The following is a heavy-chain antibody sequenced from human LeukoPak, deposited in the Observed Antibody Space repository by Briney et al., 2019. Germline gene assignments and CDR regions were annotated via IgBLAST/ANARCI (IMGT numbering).Heavy chain of an antibody. D-gene: IGHD3-10*01. CDR2: INPTSTSI. V-gene: IGHV3-21*01. CDR1: GLTVINSS. Sequence: GGSLRLSWLPAGLTVINSSTNWVRRAPGEGLEWGSSINPTSTSINYADAGGGRFTISREKAKRSLYLQMDSLRAEDTAVYYCVRLRRNSNRSYYSYYYDSWGQGILVTVSS. CDR3: VRLRRNSNRSYYSYYYDS. J-gene: IGHJ5*01.